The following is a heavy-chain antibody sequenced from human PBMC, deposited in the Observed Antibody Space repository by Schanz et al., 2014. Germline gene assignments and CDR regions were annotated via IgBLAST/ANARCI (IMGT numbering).Heavy chain of an antibody. CDR2: ISFDGRNT. CDR1: GITLSGYG. D-gene: IGHD6-13*01. CDR3: AKEKEEVAADGSCFDY. V-gene: IGHV3-30*18. J-gene: IGHJ4*02. Sequence: QVQLVESGGGVVQPGRSLRLSCAASGITLSGYGLHWVRQAPGKGLEWVGFISFDGRNTGYAHSVKGRFTISRDNSKNTVKLQMNSLRAEDAAVYYCAKEKEEVAADGSCFDYGGQGTLVTVSS.